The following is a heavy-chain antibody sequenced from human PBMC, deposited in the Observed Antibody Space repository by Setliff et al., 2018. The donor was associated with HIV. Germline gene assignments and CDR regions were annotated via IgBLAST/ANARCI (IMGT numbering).Heavy chain of an antibody. Sequence: ETLSLTCTVSGGPISSSSYYWGWVRQPPGKGLEWIGSMYYSGSTYYTPSLKSRITISLDTSKNQFSLRMRSVTAADTAVYYCARVFVDTAVLRVLEYYFDSWGRGTLVTVSS. CDR3: ARVFVDTAVLRVLEYYFDS. CDR1: GGPISSSSYY. J-gene: IGHJ4*02. V-gene: IGHV4-39*07. D-gene: IGHD5-18*01. CDR2: MYYSGST.